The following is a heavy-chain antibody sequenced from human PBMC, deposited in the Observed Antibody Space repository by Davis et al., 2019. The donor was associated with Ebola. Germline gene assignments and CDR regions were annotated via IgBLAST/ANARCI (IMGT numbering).Heavy chain of an antibody. CDR3: IRGRRPVAGYYYYYYGMDV. J-gene: IGHJ6*02. CDR2: IRIKAYGGTT. CDR1: GFTFGDYG. D-gene: IGHD6-19*01. Sequence: GESLKISCTASGFTFGDYGMSWLRQAPGKGLEWVGFIRIKAYGGTTEYAASVKGRFTISRDDSKSIAYLQMNSLKIEDTAVYYCIRGRRPVAGYYYYYYGMDVWGQGTTVTVSS. V-gene: IGHV3-49*03.